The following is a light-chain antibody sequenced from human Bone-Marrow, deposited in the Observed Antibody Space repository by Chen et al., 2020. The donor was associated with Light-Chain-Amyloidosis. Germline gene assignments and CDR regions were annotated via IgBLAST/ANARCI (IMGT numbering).Light chain of an antibody. J-gene: IGLJ2*01. CDR3: AAWDDSLSGRVI. Sequence: QSVLTQPPSAYGTSGQRVPISCSGSSSNIGSNYVYWYQQLPGTAPKLFIYRNNQRPSGVPDRFSGSKSGTSASLAISGLRSEDEADYYCAAWDDSLSGRVIFGGGTKLIVL. CDR2: RNN. V-gene: IGLV1-47*01. CDR1: SSNIGSNY.